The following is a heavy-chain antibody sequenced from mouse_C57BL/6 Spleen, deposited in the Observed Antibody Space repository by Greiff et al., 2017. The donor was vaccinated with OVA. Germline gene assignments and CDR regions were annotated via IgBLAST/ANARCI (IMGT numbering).Heavy chain of an antibody. CDR3: AREGSYYGYDGYAMDY. Sequence: VQGVESGTELVKPGASVKLSCKASGYTFTSYWMHWVKQRPGQGLEWIGNINPSNGGTNYNEKFKSKATLTVDKSSSTAYMQLSSLTSEDSAVYYGAREGSYYGYDGYAMDYWGQGTSVTVSS. CDR1: GYTFTSYW. CDR2: INPSNGGT. J-gene: IGHJ4*01. V-gene: IGHV1-53*01. D-gene: IGHD2-2*01.